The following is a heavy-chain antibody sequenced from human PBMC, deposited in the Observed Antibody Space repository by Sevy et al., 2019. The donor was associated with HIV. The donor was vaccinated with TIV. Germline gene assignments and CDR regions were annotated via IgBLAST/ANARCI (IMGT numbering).Heavy chain of an antibody. Sequence: GGSLRLSCGASGFTFGSYSMNWVRQAPGKGLEWVSSINNDGSYVIYADSVKGRFTISRDNAKNSLYLQMNSLRVEDTAVYYCTSHWNYYWFDPWGQGTLVTVSS. V-gene: IGHV3-21*01. CDR2: INNDGSYV. D-gene: IGHD1-1*01. J-gene: IGHJ5*02. CDR1: GFTFGSYS. CDR3: TSHWNYYWFDP.